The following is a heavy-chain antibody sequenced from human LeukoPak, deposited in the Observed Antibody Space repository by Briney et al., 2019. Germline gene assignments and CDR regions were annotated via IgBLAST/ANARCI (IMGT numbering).Heavy chain of an antibody. Sequence: SQTLSLTCTVSGGSISSGGYYWSWIRQPPGKGLEWIGYIYHSGSTYYNPSLKSRVTISVDRSKNQFSLKLSSVTAADTAVYYCATTSPRSVRGVELDYWGQGTLVTVSS. CDR3: ATTSPRSVRGVELDY. CDR1: GGSISSGGYY. D-gene: IGHD3-10*01. CDR2: IYHSGST. V-gene: IGHV4-30-2*01. J-gene: IGHJ4*02.